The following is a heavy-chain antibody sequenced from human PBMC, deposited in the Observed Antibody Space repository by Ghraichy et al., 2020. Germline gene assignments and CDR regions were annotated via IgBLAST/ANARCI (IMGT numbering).Heavy chain of an antibody. CDR1: GGSISSYY. CDR3: ARGVVAYNWFDP. CDR2: IYYSGST. D-gene: IGHD2-15*01. V-gene: IGHV4-59*08. J-gene: IGHJ5*02. Sequence: ESLNISCTVSGGSISSYYWSWIRQPPGKGLEWIGYIYYSGSTNYNPSLKSRVTISVDTSKNQFSLKLSSVTAADTAVYYCARGVVAYNWFDPWGQGTLVTVSS.